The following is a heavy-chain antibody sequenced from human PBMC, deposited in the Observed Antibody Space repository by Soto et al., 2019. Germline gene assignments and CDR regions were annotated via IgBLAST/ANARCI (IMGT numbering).Heavy chain of an antibody. J-gene: IGHJ5*02. CDR1: GASIISSGYY. D-gene: IGHD4-4*01. Sequence: QVQLQESGPGLVKPSQTLSLTCTVSGASIISSGYYWSWIRQLPGKGLDWIGYIYYSGRAYYTPSLTRRVSMSVDTSKTQFSLKVSSVTAADTAVYYCARADFLGATITNWFDPWGQGTLVTVSS. V-gene: IGHV4-31*03. CDR2: IYYSGRA. CDR3: ARADFLGATITNWFDP.